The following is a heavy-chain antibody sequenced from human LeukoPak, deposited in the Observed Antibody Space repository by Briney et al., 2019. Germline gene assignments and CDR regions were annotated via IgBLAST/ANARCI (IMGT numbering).Heavy chain of an antibody. Sequence: GGSLRLSCAASGFTFTSYSMSWVRQAPGKGLEWVSGTSDRGDYTYYADSVKGRFTISRDNAKNTLYLQMNTLRADDTAVYYCARALTPGAFDIWGQGTMVTVSS. J-gene: IGHJ3*02. CDR2: TSDRGDYT. D-gene: IGHD3-9*01. V-gene: IGHV3-23*01. CDR1: GFTFTSYS. CDR3: ARALTPGAFDI.